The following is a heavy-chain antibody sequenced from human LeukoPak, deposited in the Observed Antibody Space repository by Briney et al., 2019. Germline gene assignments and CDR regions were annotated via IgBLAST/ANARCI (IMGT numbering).Heavy chain of an antibody. CDR1: GGSISSSSYY. D-gene: IGHD6-19*01. CDR2: IYYSGST. J-gene: IGHJ4*02. CDR3: ASSRDSSGWYVVVYYFDY. V-gene: IGHV4-39*01. Sequence: SETLSLTCTVSGGSISSSSYYWGWIRQPPGKGLEWIGSIYYSGSTYYNPSLKSRVTISVDTSKNQFSLKLSSVTAADTVVYYCASSRDSSGWYVVVYYFDYWGQGTLVTVSS.